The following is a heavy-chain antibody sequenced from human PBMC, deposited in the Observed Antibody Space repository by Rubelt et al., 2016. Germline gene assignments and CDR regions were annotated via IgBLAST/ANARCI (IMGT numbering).Heavy chain of an antibody. V-gene: IGHV3-30*18. Sequence: VQLVESGGGVVQPGGSLRLSCAASGFTFSSYGMHWVRQAPGKGLEWVAVISYDGSNKYYADSVKGRFTISRDNSKNTLYLQMNSLRAEDTAVYYCAKDYALYGSSTSCPISNWFDPWGQGTLVTVSS. CDR3: AKDYALYGSSTSCPISNWFDP. J-gene: IGHJ5*02. CDR1: GFTFSSYG. CDR2: ISYDGSNK. D-gene: IGHD2-2*01.